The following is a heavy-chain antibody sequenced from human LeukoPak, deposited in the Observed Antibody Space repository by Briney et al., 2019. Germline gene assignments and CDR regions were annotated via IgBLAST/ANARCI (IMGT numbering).Heavy chain of an antibody. Sequence: SGGSLRLSCAASGFTFSSYWMSWVRQAPGKGLEWVANIKQDGSEKYYVDSVKGRFTISRDNAKNSLYLQMNSLRAEDTAVYYCARDPYLAAGDAFDIWGQRDNGHRLF. V-gene: IGHV3-7*01. J-gene: IGHJ3*02. CDR1: GFTFSSYW. D-gene: IGHD6-13*01. CDR3: ARDPYLAAGDAFDI. CDR2: IKQDGSEK.